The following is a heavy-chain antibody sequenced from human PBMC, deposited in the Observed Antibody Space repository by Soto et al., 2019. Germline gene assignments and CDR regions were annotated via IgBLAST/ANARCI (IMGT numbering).Heavy chain of an antibody. V-gene: IGHV4-30-4*01. D-gene: IGHD5-18*01. CDR2: IYYSGST. Sequence: SETLSLTCTVSGGSISSGDYYWSWIRQPPGKGLEWIGYIYYSGSTYYNPSLKSRVTISVDTSKNQFSLKLSSVTAADTAVYYCASKSYGYTFYAYWGQGTQVPVSS. J-gene: IGHJ4*02. CDR3: ASKSYGYTFYAY. CDR1: GGSISSGDYY.